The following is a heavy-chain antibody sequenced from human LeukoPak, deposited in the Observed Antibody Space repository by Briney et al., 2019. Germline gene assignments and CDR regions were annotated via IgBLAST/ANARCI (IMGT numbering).Heavy chain of an antibody. CDR2: IKQDGSER. Sequence: GGSLRLSCAAPGFTFSSYWMSWVRQAPGKGLEWVANIKQDGSERYYVDSVKGRFTISRDNAKNSLYLQMNSLRAEDTAVYYCARVHQGRLGSLSFDYWGQGTLVTVSS. CDR3: ARVHQGRLGSLSFDY. CDR1: GFTFSSYW. D-gene: IGHD3-16*01. J-gene: IGHJ4*02. V-gene: IGHV3-7*01.